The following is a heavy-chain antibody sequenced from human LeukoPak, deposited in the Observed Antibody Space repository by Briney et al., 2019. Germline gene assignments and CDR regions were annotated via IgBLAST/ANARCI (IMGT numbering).Heavy chain of an antibody. V-gene: IGHV4-39*01. Sequence: SETLSLTCTVSGGSISSSSYYWGWIRQPPGKGLEWIGSIYYSGSTYYNPSLKSRVTISVDTSKNQFSLKLSSVTAADTAVYYCASQTIFGVAHPDYWGQGTLVTVSS. CDR3: ASQTIFGVAHPDY. CDR2: IYYSGST. D-gene: IGHD3-3*01. J-gene: IGHJ4*02. CDR1: GGSISSSSYY.